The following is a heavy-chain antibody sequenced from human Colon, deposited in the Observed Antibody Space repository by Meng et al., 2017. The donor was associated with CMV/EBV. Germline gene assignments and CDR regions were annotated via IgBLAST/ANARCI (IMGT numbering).Heavy chain of an antibody. CDR3: ASRPGAIFGVVIIPNFDY. CDR2: ISGNGATT. Sequence: GESLKISCATSGFTFSSYAMSWVRQAPGKGLEWVSAISGNGATTHYADSVKGRFSISRDNSKNTVYLQMNSLRAEDTAVYYCASRPGAIFGVVIIPNFDYWGQGTLVTVAS. J-gene: IGHJ4*02. CDR1: GFTFSSYA. D-gene: IGHD3-3*01. V-gene: IGHV3-23*01.